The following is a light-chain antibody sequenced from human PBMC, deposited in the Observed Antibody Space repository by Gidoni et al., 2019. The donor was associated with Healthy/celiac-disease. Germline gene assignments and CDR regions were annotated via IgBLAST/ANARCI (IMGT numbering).Light chain of an antibody. Sequence: EIVMTQSTATLSVSPGERVTLSCRASKSVSSNLAWYQQKPGQAPRLLVYGSSTRATGIPARFXXXGSGTEFSLXISSLQSEDSAVYYCHQYNNGRTCGPGTKVEI. CDR1: KSVSSN. J-gene: IGKJ1*01. CDR2: GSS. CDR3: HQYNNGRT. V-gene: IGKV3-15*01.